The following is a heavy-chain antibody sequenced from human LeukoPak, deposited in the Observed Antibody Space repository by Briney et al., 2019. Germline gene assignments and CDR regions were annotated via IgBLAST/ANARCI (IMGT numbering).Heavy chain of an antibody. D-gene: IGHD5-18*01. V-gene: IGHV4-38-2*01. CDR1: GYSISSCYY. CDR3: ANVDPGRGTNY. J-gene: IGHJ4*02. Sequence: SETLSLTCAVSGYSISSCYYWGWLRPPPGDGLEWIGSIYHSGTAYYNPSLRSRVTISLNTSKSHFSLRLSSVTAADTAVYYCANVDPGRGTNYRGQGTLVTVSS. CDR2: IYHSGTA.